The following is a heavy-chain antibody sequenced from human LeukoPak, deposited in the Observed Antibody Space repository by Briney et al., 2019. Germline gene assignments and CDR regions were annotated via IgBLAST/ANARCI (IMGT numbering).Heavy chain of an antibody. CDR3: ARFSYGNALGTHFDY. CDR1: GGTFSSYA. Sequence: SVKVSCKASGGTFSSYAISWVRQAPGQGLEWMGGIIPIFGTANYAQKFQGRVTITADESTSTAYMELSSLRSEDTAVYYCARFSYGNALGTHFDYWGQGTLVTVSS. CDR2: IIPIFGTA. D-gene: IGHD4-11*01. V-gene: IGHV1-69*13. J-gene: IGHJ4*02.